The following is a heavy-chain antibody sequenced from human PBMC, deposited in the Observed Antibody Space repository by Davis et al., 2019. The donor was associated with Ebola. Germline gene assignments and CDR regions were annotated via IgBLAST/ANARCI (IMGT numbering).Heavy chain of an antibody. Sequence: SVKVSCKASGGTFSSYAISWVRQAPGQGLEWMGRIIPILGIANYEQKFQGRVTITADKSTSTAYMELSSLRSEDTAVYYCARWGAMVQGVIITSYGMDVWGQGTTVTVSS. CDR2: IIPILGIA. V-gene: IGHV1-69*04. J-gene: IGHJ6*02. CDR1: GGTFSSYA. D-gene: IGHD3-10*01. CDR3: ARWGAMVQGVIITSYGMDV.